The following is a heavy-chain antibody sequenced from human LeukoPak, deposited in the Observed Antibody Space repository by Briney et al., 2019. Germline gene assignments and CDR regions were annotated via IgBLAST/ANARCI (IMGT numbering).Heavy chain of an antibody. CDR3: AKVALFSGYYPPFDY. V-gene: IGHV3-30*18. D-gene: IGHD3-22*01. CDR2: ISYDGSNE. J-gene: IGHJ4*02. Sequence: GGSLRLSCAASGFTFSSYSMNWVRQAPGKGLEWVAVISYDGSNEYYAGSVKGRFTISRDNSKNTLFLQMNSLRPEDTAVYHCAKVALFSGYYPPFDYWGQGTLVTVSS. CDR1: GFTFSSYS.